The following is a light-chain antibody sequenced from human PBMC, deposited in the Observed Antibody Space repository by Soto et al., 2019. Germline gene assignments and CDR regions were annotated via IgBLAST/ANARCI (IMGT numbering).Light chain of an antibody. CDR2: GAS. CDR3: QQYYSWPLT. V-gene: IGKV3-15*01. J-gene: IGKJ4*01. CDR1: ESLTNN. Sequence: EIVMTQSPATLSVSPGDRVTLSCRASESLTNNLAWYQQKPGQAPRLLIHGASTRATGVPARFSGSESGTEFTLTISSLQSEDFAVYYCQQYYSWPLTFGGGTKVEIK.